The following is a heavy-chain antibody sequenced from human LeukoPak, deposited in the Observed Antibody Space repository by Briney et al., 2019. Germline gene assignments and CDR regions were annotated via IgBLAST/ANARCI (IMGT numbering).Heavy chain of an antibody. Sequence: PGGSLRLSSLASGFTFSSYAMQWGRQAPGKGLEYVSAISSNGGSTYYADSVKGRFTISRDNSKNTLYLQMSSLRAEDTAVYYFVKDYGINMVRGVIPKTQFDYCGLGTLVTVSS. D-gene: IGHD3-10*01. CDR3: VKDYGINMVRGVIPKTQFDY. CDR1: GFTFSSYA. J-gene: IGHJ4*02. V-gene: IGHV3-64D*06. CDR2: ISSNGGST.